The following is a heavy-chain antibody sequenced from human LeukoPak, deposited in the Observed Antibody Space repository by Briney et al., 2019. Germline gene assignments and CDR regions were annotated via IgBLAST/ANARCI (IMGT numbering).Heavy chain of an antibody. V-gene: IGHV1-69*01. Sequence: AVKVSCQGSGGTFSSYAISWVRRAPAQGLAWMGGCIPIFCTANYAQKFQGRVTITAHESTRTTYMPLSSLRSEATAVYYCARHLPRSGYAGGAFAIWGQGTMVTVSS. CDR3: ARHLPRSGYAGGAFAI. D-gene: IGHD5-12*01. CDR1: GGTFSSYA. J-gene: IGHJ3*02. CDR2: CIPIFCTA.